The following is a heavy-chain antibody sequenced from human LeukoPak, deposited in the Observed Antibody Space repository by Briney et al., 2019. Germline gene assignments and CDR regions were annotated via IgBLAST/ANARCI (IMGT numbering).Heavy chain of an antibody. CDR2: IKGDGSEK. CDR3: ARYLNSGPADY. Sequence: GGSLRLSCAASEFTFSNYWMSWVRQAPGEGREWVANIKGDGSEKHYVDSVKGRFTISRDNAENILYLQMNSLRAEDTAVYYCARYLNSGPADYWGQGSLVTVSS. D-gene: IGHD5-12*01. CDR1: EFTFSNYW. V-gene: IGHV3-7*01. J-gene: IGHJ4*02.